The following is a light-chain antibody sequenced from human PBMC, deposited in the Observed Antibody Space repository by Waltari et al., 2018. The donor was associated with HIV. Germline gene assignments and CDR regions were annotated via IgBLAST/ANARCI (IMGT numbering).Light chain of an antibody. CDR1: HRNIGFFNL. Sequence: QSALTQPASVSGSPGQSPTISCTGAHRNIGFFNLVSLYRQYPGKAPQLFIYGVTYPPSGISSRFSGSKSGNTASLTISGLQVDDEADYYCSSYASDDTVVFGGGTKLTVL. J-gene: IGLJ2*01. CDR2: GVT. V-gene: IGLV2-14*01. CDR3: SSYASDDTVV.